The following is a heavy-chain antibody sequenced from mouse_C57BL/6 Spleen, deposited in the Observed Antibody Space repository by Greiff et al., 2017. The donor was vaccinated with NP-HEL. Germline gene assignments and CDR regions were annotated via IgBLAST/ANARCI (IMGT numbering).Heavy chain of an antibody. V-gene: IGHV5-6*01. D-gene: IGHD3-1*01. CDR1: GFTFSSYG. CDR2: ISSGGSYT. J-gene: IGHJ4*01. Sequence: EVMLVESGGDLVKPGGSLKLSCAASGFTFSSYGMSWVRQTPDKRLEWVATISSGGSYTYYPDSVKGRFTISRDNAKNTLYLQMSSLKSEDTAMYYCARHAQAEAMDYWGQGTSVTVSS. CDR3: ARHAQAEAMDY.